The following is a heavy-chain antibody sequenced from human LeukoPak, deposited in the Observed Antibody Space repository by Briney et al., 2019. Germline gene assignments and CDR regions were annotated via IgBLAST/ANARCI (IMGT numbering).Heavy chain of an antibody. CDR2: ISGYNGNT. V-gene: IGHV1-18*01. D-gene: IGHD4-17*01. J-gene: IGHJ4*02. Sequence: GASVTVSCKASGYTFTNHGISWVRQAPGQGLEWMGWISGYNGNTNYVQKFRGRVTMTTDTSTSTAYMELRSLSSDDTALYYCARDLSLGRHDDGEPFDYWGQGTLVTVSS. CDR3: ARDLSLGRHDDGEPFDY. CDR1: GYTFTNHG.